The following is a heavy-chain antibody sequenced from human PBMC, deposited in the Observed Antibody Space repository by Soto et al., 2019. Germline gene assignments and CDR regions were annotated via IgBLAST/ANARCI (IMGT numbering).Heavy chain of an antibody. CDR3: AKYGHGKRITMIVVVTGGMDV. V-gene: IGHV3-23*01. CDR2: ISGSGGST. J-gene: IGHJ6*02. Sequence: EVQLLESGGGLVQPGGSLRLSCAASGFTFSSYAMSWVRQAPGKGLEWVSAISGSGGSTYYADSVKGRFTISRDNSKNTLYLQMNSLRAEDTAVYYCAKYGHGKRITMIVVVTGGMDVWGQGTTVTVSS. D-gene: IGHD3-22*01. CDR1: GFTFSSYA.